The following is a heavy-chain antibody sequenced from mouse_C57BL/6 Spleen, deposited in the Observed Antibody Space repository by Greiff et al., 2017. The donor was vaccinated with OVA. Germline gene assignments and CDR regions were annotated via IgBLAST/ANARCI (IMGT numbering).Heavy chain of an antibody. CDR2: IDPSDSYT. CDR3: ARRSPWDYGSSYLFDY. CDR1: GYTFTSYW. J-gene: IGHJ2*01. D-gene: IGHD1-1*01. V-gene: IGHV1-50*01. Sequence: QVQLKQPGAELVKPGASVKLSCKASGYTFTSYWMQWVKQRPGQGLEWIGEIDPSDSYTNYNQKFKGKATLTVDTSSSTAYMQLSSLTSEDSAVYYCARRSPWDYGSSYLFDYWGQGTTLTVSS.